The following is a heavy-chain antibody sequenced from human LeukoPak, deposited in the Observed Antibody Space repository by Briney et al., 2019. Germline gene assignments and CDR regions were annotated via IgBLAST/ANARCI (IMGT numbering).Heavy chain of an antibody. D-gene: IGHD3-10*01. J-gene: IGHJ5*02. CDR3: AKEYQTNYYLNWYDP. V-gene: IGHV3-30*02. Sequence: GGSLRLSCAATGFTFSSYGMHWVRQAPGKGLEWVAFIRYDGSNKYYADSVKGRFTISRDNSKNTLYLQMNSLRAEDTAVYYCAKEYQTNYYLNWYDPWGQGTLVTVSS. CDR2: IRYDGSNK. CDR1: GFTFSSYG.